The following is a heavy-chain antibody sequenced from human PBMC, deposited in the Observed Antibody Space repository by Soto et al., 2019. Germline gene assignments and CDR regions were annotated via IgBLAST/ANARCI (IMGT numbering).Heavy chain of an antibody. CDR3: AKETHSSGYGSYFDY. D-gene: IGHD3-22*01. CDR1: GFTFSSYG. Sequence: QVQLVEFGGGVVQPGRSLRLSCAASGFTFSSYGMHWVRQAPGKGLEWVAVISKDGGTKYDADSVKGRFTISRDNSKNTLYLQMNSLRAEDSAVYYCAKETHSSGYGSYFDYWGQGTLVTVSS. V-gene: IGHV3-30*18. J-gene: IGHJ4*02. CDR2: ISKDGGTK.